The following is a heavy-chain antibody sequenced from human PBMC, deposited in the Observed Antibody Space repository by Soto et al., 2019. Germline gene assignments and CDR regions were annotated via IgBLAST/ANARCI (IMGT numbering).Heavy chain of an antibody. CDR3: ARGTSWQLPFGY. Sequence: SETLSLTCTVSSDSISSYYWSWIRQPPGKRLEWIGYISYSGSTDYNPSLKSRVTISGDTSKNQFSLKMSSVTAADTAVYYCARGTSWQLPFGYWGQGTRVAVSS. CDR2: ISYSGST. J-gene: IGHJ4*02. D-gene: IGHD6-13*01. V-gene: IGHV4-59*01. CDR1: SDSISSYY.